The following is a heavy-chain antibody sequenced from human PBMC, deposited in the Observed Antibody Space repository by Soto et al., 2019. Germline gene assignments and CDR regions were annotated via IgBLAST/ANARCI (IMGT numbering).Heavy chain of an antibody. Sequence: GASVKVSCKASGYTFSSYGLTWVRQAPGQGLEWMGWISAYNGNTNYAQKLQGRVTMTTDTSTSTAYMELRSLRSDDTAVYYCARIVGADRRWFDPWGQGTLVTVSS. V-gene: IGHV1-18*01. CDR3: ARIVGADRRWFDP. CDR1: GYTFSSYG. CDR2: ISAYNGNT. D-gene: IGHD1-26*01. J-gene: IGHJ5*02.